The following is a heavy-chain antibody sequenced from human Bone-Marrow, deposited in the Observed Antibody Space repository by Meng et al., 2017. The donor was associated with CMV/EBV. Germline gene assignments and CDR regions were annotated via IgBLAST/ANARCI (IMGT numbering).Heavy chain of an antibody. CDR3: VRQGYCIVSDCYWGPTHYFDL. V-gene: IGHV1-18*04. CDR1: GYSFTGYY. J-gene: IGHJ4*02. Sequence: ASVKVSCKASGYSFTGYYMHWVRQAPGQGLEWMGWISVYDGDTKYAQKYQGRVTMTTDTSTTTAYMELRSLKSDDTAVYYCVRQGYCIVSDCYWGPTHYFDLWGQGTLVTVYS. CDR2: ISVYDGDT. D-gene: IGHD2-21*02.